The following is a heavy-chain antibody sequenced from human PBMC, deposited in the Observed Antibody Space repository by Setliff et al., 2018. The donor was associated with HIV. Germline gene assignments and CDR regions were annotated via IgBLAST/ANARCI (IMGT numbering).Heavy chain of an antibody. J-gene: IGHJ4*02. D-gene: IGHD2-2*01. Sequence: GGSLRLSCAASGFSFSDNVITWIRQAPGKGLEWVSLIGTINNTYYADSVKGRFTISRDDSQNTAFLQMNSLRADDTAVYYCVRDQNTPSRCRSKTCINPGDYWGLGTLVTVS. V-gene: IGHV3-23*01. CDR2: IGTINNT. CDR3: VRDQNTPSRCRSKTCINPGDY. CDR1: GFSFSDNV.